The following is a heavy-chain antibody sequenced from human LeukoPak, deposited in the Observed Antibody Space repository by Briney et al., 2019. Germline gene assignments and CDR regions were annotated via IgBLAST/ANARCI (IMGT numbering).Heavy chain of an antibody. CDR3: AKRSSSSVDY. J-gene: IGHJ4*02. D-gene: IGHD6-6*01. V-gene: IGHV3-21*01. CDR2: VSSASSFI. CDR1: GFTFSSYS. Sequence: GGPLRLSCAASGFTFSSYSINWVRQAPGKGLEWVSCVSSASSFIYYADSVKGRFTISRDNAKNTLYLQMNSLRAEDTAVYYCAKRSSSSVDYWGQGTLVTVSP.